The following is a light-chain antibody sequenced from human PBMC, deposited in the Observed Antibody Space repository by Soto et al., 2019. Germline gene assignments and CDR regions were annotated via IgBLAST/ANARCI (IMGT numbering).Light chain of an antibody. V-gene: IGKV1-12*01. CDR3: QKYNSAPLT. CDR2: GAS. CDR1: QGVNTW. J-gene: IGKJ4*01. Sequence: DVHLTQSPSSVSASVGDRVTITCRASQGVNTWLAWYQKKPGKAPRLLIYGASSLHSAVPLRFSGSGSETDFTLTISSLQSEDVGHYYCQKYNSAPLTFGGGTKVDIK.